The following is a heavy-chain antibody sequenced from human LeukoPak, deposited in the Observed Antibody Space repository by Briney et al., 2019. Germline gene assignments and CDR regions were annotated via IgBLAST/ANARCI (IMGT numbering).Heavy chain of an antibody. Sequence: ASVKVSCKASGYTFTNYDLTWVRQAPGQGLEWMGWINPNSGGTNYAQKFQGRVTMTRDTSISTAYMELSRLRSDDTAVYYCARGQLGYCSSTSCYKFDYWGQGTLVTVSS. CDR2: INPNSGGT. D-gene: IGHD2-2*01. CDR1: GYTFTNYD. J-gene: IGHJ4*02. CDR3: ARGQLGYCSSTSCYKFDY. V-gene: IGHV1-2*02.